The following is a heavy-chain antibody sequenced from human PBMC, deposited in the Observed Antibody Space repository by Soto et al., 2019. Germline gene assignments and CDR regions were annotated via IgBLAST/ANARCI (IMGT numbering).Heavy chain of an antibody. CDR1: GGSVSSGSYY. CDR3: ARAAGATVYGMDV. Sequence: SETLFLTCTVSGGSVSSGSYYWSWIRQPPGKGLEWIGYIYYSGSTNYNPSLKSRVTISVDTSKNQFSLKLSSVTAADTAVYYCARAAGATVYGMDVWGQGTTVTVSS. J-gene: IGHJ6*02. V-gene: IGHV4-61*01. CDR2: IYYSGST. D-gene: IGHD1-26*01.